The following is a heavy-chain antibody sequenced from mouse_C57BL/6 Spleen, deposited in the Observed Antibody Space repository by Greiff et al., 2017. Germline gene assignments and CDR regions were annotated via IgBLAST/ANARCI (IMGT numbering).Heavy chain of an antibody. CDR1: GYTFTDYN. Sequence: VQLQQSGPELVKPGASVKMSCKASGYTFTDYNMHWVKQSHGKSLEWIGYINPNNGGTSYNQKFKGKATLTVNKSSSTAYMELRSLTSEESAVYYCARGVSGSAWFAYWGQGTLVTVSA. V-gene: IGHV1-22*01. CDR2: INPNNGGT. D-gene: IGHD3-2*02. CDR3: ARGVSGSAWFAY. J-gene: IGHJ3*01.